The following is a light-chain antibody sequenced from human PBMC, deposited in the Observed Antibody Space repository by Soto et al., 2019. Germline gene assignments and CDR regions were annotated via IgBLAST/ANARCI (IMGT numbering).Light chain of an antibody. CDR2: AAS. CDR3: LQHNSYPRT. V-gene: IGKV1-17*01. Sequence: DIQMTQSPSSLSASVGVRVTITCRASQAITNDLSWYQQKPGEPPKRLIYAASTLHSGVPSRFSGSGSGTEFTLTISSLQPEDFATYFCLQHNSYPRTFGQGTKVEIK. CDR1: QAITND. J-gene: IGKJ1*01.